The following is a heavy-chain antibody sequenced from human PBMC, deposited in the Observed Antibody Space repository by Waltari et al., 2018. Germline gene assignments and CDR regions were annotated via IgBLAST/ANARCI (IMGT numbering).Heavy chain of an antibody. CDR3: ARAEQRYYDFWSGYYPGPWFDP. V-gene: IGHV3-7*01. Sequence: EVQLVESGGGLVQPGGSLRLSCAASGFTFSSYWMSWVRQAPGKGLEWVANIKQDGSEKYYVDSVKGRFTISRDNAKNSLYLQMNSLRAEDTAVYYCARAEQRYYDFWSGYYPGPWFDPWGQGTLVTVSS. J-gene: IGHJ5*02. CDR1: GFTFSSYW. D-gene: IGHD3-3*01. CDR2: IKQDGSEK.